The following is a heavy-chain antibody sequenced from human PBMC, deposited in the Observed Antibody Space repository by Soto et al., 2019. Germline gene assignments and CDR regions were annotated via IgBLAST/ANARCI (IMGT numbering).Heavy chain of an antibody. J-gene: IGHJ6*02. Sequence: VASVKVSCKASGYTFTGYYMHWVRQAPGQGLEWMGWINPNSGGTNYAQKFQGWVTMTRDTSISTAYMELSRLRSDDTAVYYCARERIAAAGHYYYYGMDVWGQGTTVTVSS. CDR3: ARERIAAAGHYYYYGMDV. CDR2: INPNSGGT. D-gene: IGHD6-13*01. CDR1: GYTFTGYY. V-gene: IGHV1-2*04.